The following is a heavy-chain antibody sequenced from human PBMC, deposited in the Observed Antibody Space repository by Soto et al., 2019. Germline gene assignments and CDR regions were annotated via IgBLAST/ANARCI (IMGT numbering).Heavy chain of an antibody. CDR1: GGSFSGYY. J-gene: IGHJ5*02. D-gene: IGHD6-13*01. CDR2: INHSGST. CDR3: ARIPYSSSWYWLDP. Sequence: SETLSLTCAVYGGSFSGYYWSWIRQPPGKGLEWIGEINHSGSTNYNPSLKSRVTISVDTSKNQFSLKLSSVTAADTAVYYCARIPYSSSWYWLDPWGQGTLVTVSS. V-gene: IGHV4-34*01.